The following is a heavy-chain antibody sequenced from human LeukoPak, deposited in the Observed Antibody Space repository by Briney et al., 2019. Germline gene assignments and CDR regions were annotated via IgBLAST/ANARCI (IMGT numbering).Heavy chain of an antibody. CDR3: AXXXXEARDFYFDY. Sequence: ASVKVSCKVSGYTLTELSMHWVQQAPGKGLEWMGGFDPEDGETIYAQKFQGRVTMTEDTSTDTAYMELSSLRSEDTAVYYCAXXXXEARDFYFDYWGQGTLVTVSS. CDR2: FDPEDGET. CDR1: GYTLTELS. V-gene: IGHV1-24*01. J-gene: IGHJ4*02. D-gene: IGHD1-14*01.